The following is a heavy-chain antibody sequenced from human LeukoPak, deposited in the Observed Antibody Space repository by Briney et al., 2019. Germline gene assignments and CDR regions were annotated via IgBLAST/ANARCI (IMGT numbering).Heavy chain of an antibody. J-gene: IGHJ5*02. D-gene: IGHD6-19*01. CDR3: ARDRGFSSGHGGWFDP. Sequence: SETLSLTCTVSGGSISNNYWTWIRQPAGKGLEYIGRIYSSGSTHYNPSLKSRVTMSVDTSKNQFSLKLTSVTVADTALYYCARDRGFSSGHGGWFDPWGQGTLVTVPS. CDR1: GGSISNNY. CDR2: IYSSGST. V-gene: IGHV4-4*07.